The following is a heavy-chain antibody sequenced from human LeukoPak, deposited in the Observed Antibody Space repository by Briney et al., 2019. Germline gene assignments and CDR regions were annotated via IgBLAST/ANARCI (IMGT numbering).Heavy chain of an antibody. D-gene: IGHD2-15*01. J-gene: IGHJ3*02. CDR2: IFHSGST. Sequence: PSETLSLTCSVSEYSISSGFYWAWIRQAPGKGLEWIGSIFHSGSTYYSPSLSHRAYLSVDTSKNQFSLKLTSMTAADTAVYYCARGVVHADAFDIWGQGTMVTVSS. CDR1: EYSISSGFY. CDR3: ARGVVHADAFDI. V-gene: IGHV4-38-2*02.